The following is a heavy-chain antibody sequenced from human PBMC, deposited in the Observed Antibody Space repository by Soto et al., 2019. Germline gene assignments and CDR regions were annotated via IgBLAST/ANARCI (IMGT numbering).Heavy chain of an antibody. D-gene: IGHD6-19*01. CDR3: TKDREQSLVRGWFDP. Sequence: QVQLVESGGGVVQPGTSLRLSCVASGLSLSGYGVHWVRQAPGKGLEWVAVLSSDGIDKYYADSVQGRFTISRDNSRNTFYLQMNSLRPEDTAVYYCTKDREQSLVRGWFDPWGPGTLVVVSS. J-gene: IGHJ5*02. CDR1: GLSLSGYG. V-gene: IGHV3-30*18. CDR2: LSSDGIDK.